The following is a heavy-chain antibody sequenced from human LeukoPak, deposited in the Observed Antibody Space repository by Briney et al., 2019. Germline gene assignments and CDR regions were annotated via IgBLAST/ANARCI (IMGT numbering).Heavy chain of an antibody. J-gene: IGHJ4*01. V-gene: IGHV3-7*01. D-gene: IGHD6-19*01. CDR1: GFTIDSFY. CDR2: IDEAGKDR. Sequence: GGSLRLSCVASGFTIDSFYMSWDRQAPGKGLEWVANIDEAGKDRYYADSVKGRFTISRDNTKNSVFLDMTSLRVEDTATYFCARASPGLVFNYFDYWGQGALVPVSS. CDR3: ARASPGLVFNYFDY.